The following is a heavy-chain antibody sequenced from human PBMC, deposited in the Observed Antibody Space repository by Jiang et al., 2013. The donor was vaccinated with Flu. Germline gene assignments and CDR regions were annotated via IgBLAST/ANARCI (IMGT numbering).Heavy chain of an antibody. CDR2: ISGSGGST. Sequence: AISGSGGSTYYADSVKGRFTISRDNSKNTLYLQMNSLRAEDTAVYYCAKMNGARGYQLPNYGMDVWGRGTTVTVSS. J-gene: IGHJ6*02. CDR3: AKMNGARGYQLPNYGMDV. V-gene: IGHV3-23*01. D-gene: IGHD2-2*01.